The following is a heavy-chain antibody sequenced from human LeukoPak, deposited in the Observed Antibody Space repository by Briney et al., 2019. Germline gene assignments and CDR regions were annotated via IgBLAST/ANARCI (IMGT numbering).Heavy chain of an antibody. CDR2: ISYDGSNK. J-gene: IGHJ4*02. D-gene: IGHD4-23*01. CDR1: GFSFSSYG. V-gene: IGHV3-30*18. CDR3: TKDQSLWVVNHYSDY. Sequence: HPGGSLRLSCAASGFSFSSYGMHWVRQAPGKGLEWVAVISYDGSNKYYADSVKGRFTISRDNSKNTLYLQMNSLSAEDTAVYYCTKDQSLWVVNHYSDYWGQGNLVTVSS.